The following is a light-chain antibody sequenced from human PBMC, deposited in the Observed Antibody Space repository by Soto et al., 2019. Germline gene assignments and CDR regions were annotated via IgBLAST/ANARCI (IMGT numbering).Light chain of an antibody. CDR1: NIGSKS. CDR3: QVWDSSSDQV. V-gene: IGLV3-21*04. CDR2: YDS. Sequence: SYELTQPPSVSVAPGKTARITCGGTNIGSKSVHWYQQKPGQAPVLVINYDSGRPSGIPERLSGSNSGNTATLTISRVEAGDEADYYCQVWDSSSDQVFGGGTKLTVL. J-gene: IGLJ3*02.